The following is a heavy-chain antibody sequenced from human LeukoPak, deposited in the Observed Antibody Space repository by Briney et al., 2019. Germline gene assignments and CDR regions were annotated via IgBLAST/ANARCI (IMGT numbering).Heavy chain of an antibody. Sequence: PSQTLYLTCTVSGGSISSGDYYWSWLRQPPGKGLEWIGYIYYSGSTYYNPSLKSRVTISVDTSKNQFSLKLSSVTAADTSVYYCARVDGRDGYSPFDYWGQGTLVTVSS. J-gene: IGHJ4*02. D-gene: IGHD5-24*01. CDR3: ARVDGRDGYSPFDY. CDR2: IYYSGST. CDR1: GGSISSGDYY. V-gene: IGHV4-30-4*08.